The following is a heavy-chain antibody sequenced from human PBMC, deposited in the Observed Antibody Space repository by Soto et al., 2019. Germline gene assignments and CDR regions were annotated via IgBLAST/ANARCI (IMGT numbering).Heavy chain of an antibody. Sequence: GGSLRLSCAASGFTFSSYAMSWVRQATGKRLEWVSAISGSGDSTYFADSVKGRCTISRDNAKNTLYLQVGRLRVENTAIYYCAKHYYFDSSGTDYWGQGTLVTVSS. V-gene: IGHV3-23*01. CDR2: ISGSGDST. D-gene: IGHD3-22*01. J-gene: IGHJ4*02. CDR3: AKHYYFDSSGTDY. CDR1: GFTFSSYA.